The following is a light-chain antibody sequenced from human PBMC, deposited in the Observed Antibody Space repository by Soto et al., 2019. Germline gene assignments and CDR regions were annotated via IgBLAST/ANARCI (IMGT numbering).Light chain of an antibody. J-gene: IGLJ3*02. V-gene: IGLV1-51*01. CDR3: GTFDSSLSAVV. Sequence: QSVLTQPPSVSAAPGQKVTISCSGSSSNIGNNYVSWYQQLPGTAPKLLIYDNNKRRSGIPDQFSGSKSGTSATLGITGLQTGDEADYYCGTFDSSLSAVVFGGGTKLTVL. CDR1: SSNIGNNY. CDR2: DNN.